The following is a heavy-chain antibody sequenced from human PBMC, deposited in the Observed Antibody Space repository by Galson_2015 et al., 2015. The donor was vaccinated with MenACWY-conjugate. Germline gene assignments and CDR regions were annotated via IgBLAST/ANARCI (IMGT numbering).Heavy chain of an antibody. CDR2: TYYRSKWYN. CDR3: ARVRGGSHNWVDP. CDR1: GDSVSSNSAA. D-gene: IGHD2-15*01. V-gene: IGHV6-1*01. Sequence: CAISGDSVSSNSAAWNWIRQSPSRGLEWLGRTYYRSKWYNDYAVSVKSRITINPDTSKNQFSLHLNSVTPEDTAAYYRARVRGGSHNWVDPWGQGTLVTVSS. J-gene: IGHJ5*02.